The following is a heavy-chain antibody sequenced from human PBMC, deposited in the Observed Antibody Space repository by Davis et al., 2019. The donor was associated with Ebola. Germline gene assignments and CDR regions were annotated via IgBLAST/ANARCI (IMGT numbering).Heavy chain of an antibody. J-gene: IGHJ4*02. CDR2: INPHNGNT. V-gene: IGHV1-18*04. Sequence: AASVKVSGKASGYTFTNYGITWVRQAPGQGLEWMGWINPHNGNTNYAQNVQGRVTMTTDTSTSPAYMEVGSLRSDDTAVYYCARAQFPTTSDHWGQGTLVTVSS. CDR3: ARAQFPTTSDH. CDR1: GYTFTNYG. D-gene: IGHD1-1*01.